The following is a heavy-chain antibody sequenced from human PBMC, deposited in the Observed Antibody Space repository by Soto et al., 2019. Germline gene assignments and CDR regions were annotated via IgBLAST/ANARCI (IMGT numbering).Heavy chain of an antibody. CDR2: IWYDGSNK. V-gene: IGHV3-33*01. CDR1: GFPFSSYG. CDR3: ARDITMIVVSADDAFDI. Sequence: GGSLRLSCASSGFPFSSYGMHWVRQAPGKGLEWVAVIWYDGSNKYYADSVKGRFTISRDNSKNTLYLQMNSLRAEDTAVYYCARDITMIVVSADDAFDIWGQGTMVTVSS. J-gene: IGHJ3*02. D-gene: IGHD3-22*01.